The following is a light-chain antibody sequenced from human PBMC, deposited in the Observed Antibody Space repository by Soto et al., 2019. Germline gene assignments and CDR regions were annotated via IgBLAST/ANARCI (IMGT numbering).Light chain of an antibody. J-gene: IGKJ2*01. CDR2: AAS. V-gene: IGKV1-27*01. CDR3: EKYNSAPNT. CDR1: RDISSS. Sequence: DVQMTQSPSSLSASVGDRVTITCRASRDISSSLAWYQQKPGKVPKLLIYAASTLHAGVQSRFSGSGSGTFFTLTINRLQTEDVAPYYCEKYNSAPNTFGRGTRLEIK.